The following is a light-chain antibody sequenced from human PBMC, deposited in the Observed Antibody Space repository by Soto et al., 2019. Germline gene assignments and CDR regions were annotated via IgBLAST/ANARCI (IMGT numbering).Light chain of an antibody. Sequence: DIVMTQFPATLSVSPGETATLSCRASQSVSSNLAWYQQKPGQAPRLLISDASTRAAGLPARFSGSGSGTEFTLTIGSLQSEDFAVYFCQQSNNWPKTFGQGTKVEMK. J-gene: IGKJ1*01. V-gene: IGKV3-15*01. CDR1: QSVSSN. CDR2: DAS. CDR3: QQSNNWPKT.